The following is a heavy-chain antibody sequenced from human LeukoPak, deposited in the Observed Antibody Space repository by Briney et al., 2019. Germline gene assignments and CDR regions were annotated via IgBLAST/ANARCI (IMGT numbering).Heavy chain of an antibody. J-gene: IGHJ4*02. Sequence: GASVKVSCKASGYTFTGYYMHWVRQAPGHGLEWMGWINPNSGGTNYAQKFQGRVTMTRDTSISTAYMELSRLRADDTAVYYCARVTYDILTGYSGSYGYWGQGTLATVSS. V-gene: IGHV1-2*02. CDR1: GYTFTGYY. CDR2: INPNSGGT. D-gene: IGHD3-9*01. CDR3: ARVTYDILTGYSGSYGY.